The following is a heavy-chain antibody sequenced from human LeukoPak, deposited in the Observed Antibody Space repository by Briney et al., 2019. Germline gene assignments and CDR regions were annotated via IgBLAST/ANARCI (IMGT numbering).Heavy chain of an antibody. Sequence: SETLSLTCTVSGVSISSYYWSWIRQPAGKGLEWIGRIHTSGSTNYNPSLKSRVTMSGDTSKNQFSLKLSSVTAADTAVYYCARDRYYYDSSGINYFDYWGQGTLVTVSS. CDR1: GVSISSYY. J-gene: IGHJ4*02. CDR3: ARDRYYYDSSGINYFDY. V-gene: IGHV4-4*07. CDR2: IHTSGST. D-gene: IGHD3-22*01.